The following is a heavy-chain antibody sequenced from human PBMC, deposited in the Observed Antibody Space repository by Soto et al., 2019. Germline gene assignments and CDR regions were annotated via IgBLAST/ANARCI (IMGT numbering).Heavy chain of an antibody. CDR3: AKDYYDSSGYPWY. CDR1: GFTFSSYG. D-gene: IGHD3-22*01. CDR2: ISYDGSNK. V-gene: IGHV3-30*18. J-gene: IGHJ4*02. Sequence: PGGSLRLSCAASGFTFSSYGMHWVRQAPGEGLEWVAVISYDGSNKYYADSVKGRFTISRDNSKNTLYLQMNSLRAEDTAVYYCAKDYYDSSGYPWYWGQGTLVTVSS.